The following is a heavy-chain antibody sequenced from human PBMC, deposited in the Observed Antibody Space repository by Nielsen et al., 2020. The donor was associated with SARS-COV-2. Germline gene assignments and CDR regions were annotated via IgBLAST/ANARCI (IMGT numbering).Heavy chain of an antibody. CDR2: INAGNGNT. Sequence: ASMKVSCKASRYSFASYSMHWVRQAPGQRLEWMGWINAGNGNTRYSQNFQGRVTITRDTSASTAYMELSSLRSEDTAVYYCARHLRGYIDYWGQGTLVTVSS. J-gene: IGHJ4*02. V-gene: IGHV1-3*01. CDR1: RYSFASYS. CDR3: ARHLRGYIDY.